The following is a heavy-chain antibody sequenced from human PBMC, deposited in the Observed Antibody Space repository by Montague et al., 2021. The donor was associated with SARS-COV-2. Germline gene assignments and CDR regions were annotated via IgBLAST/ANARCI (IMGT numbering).Heavy chain of an antibody. J-gene: IGHJ5*02. CDR1: NGSISSYC. V-gene: IGHV4-59*01. CDR3: AREGLNNWFDP. Sequence: SETLSLTCTVSNGSISSYCWSWVRQPPGKRLEWIGYIYYRGSTNYNPSLESRVTMSVDTAKNQFSLKLRSVTAADTAVYFCAREGLNNWFDPWGQGTLVIVSS. CDR2: IYYRGST.